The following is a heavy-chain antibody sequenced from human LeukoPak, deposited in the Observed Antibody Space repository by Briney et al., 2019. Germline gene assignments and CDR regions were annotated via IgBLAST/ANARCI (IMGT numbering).Heavy chain of an antibody. CDR3: ARFAYYYYYMDV. CDR1: GGSFSGYY. V-gene: IGHV4-59*01. D-gene: IGHD3-10*01. CDR2: IYHSGST. Sequence: PSETLSLTCAVYGGSFSGYYWSWIRQPPGKGLEWIGYIYHSGSTNYNPSLKSRVSMSVDTSKNQFSLRLNSVTAADTAVYYCARFAYYYYYMDVWGKGTTVTISS. J-gene: IGHJ6*03.